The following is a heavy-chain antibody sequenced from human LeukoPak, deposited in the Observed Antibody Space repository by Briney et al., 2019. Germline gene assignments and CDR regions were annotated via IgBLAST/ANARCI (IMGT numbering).Heavy chain of an antibody. V-gene: IGHV3-30-3*01. Sequence: GRSLRLSCAASGFAFSTYPVHWVRQAPVKGLAWVAVLSLDGNNEYYADSVKGRFSLSRDNSMNTLYLQLNSLRTEDTAMYYCARDLSGHWTYDYWGQGTLVTVSS. D-gene: IGHD1-1*01. CDR1: GFAFSTYP. CDR2: LSLDGNNE. J-gene: IGHJ4*01. CDR3: ARDLSGHWTYDY.